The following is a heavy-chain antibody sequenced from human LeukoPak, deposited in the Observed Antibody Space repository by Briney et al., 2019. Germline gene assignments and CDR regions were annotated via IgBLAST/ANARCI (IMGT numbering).Heavy chain of an antibody. CDR1: GGTFISYA. CDR3: ARGEEYYDILTGYYTDYYYGMDV. J-gene: IGHJ6*02. V-gene: IGHV1-69*13. CDR2: IIPIFGTA. D-gene: IGHD3-9*01. Sequence: SVKVSCKASGGTFISYAISWVRQAPGQGLEWMGGIIPIFGTANYAQKFQGRVTITADESTSTAYMELSSLRSEDTAVYYCARGEEYYDILTGYYTDYYYGMDVWGQGTTVTVSS.